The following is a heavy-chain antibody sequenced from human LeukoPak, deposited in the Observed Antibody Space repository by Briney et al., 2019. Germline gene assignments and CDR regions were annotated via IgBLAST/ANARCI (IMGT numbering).Heavy chain of an antibody. V-gene: IGHV4-39*01. D-gene: IGHD3-3*01. J-gene: IGHJ4*02. CDR3: ARQSPPPYVLRFLEWPDSYYFDY. Sequence: PSETLSLTCTVSGGSISSSSYYWGWIRQPPGKGLEWIGSIYYSGSTYYNPSLKSRVTISVDTSKNQFSLKLSSATAADTAVYYCARQSPPPYVLRFLEWPDSYYFDYWGQGTLVTVSS. CDR1: GGSISSSSYY. CDR2: IYYSGST.